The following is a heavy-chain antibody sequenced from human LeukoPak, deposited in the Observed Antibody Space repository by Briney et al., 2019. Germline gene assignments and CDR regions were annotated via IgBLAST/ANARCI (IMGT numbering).Heavy chain of an antibody. V-gene: IGHV3-48*03. Sequence: QAGGSLRLSCAASGFTFSNYEMNWVRQAPGKGLEWLSYISGNGNTIYYADSVKGRFTISRDNAKNSLYLQMNSLRAEDTAVYYCARGSLVHYYGSGSYRIRAGFDSWGQGTLLTVSS. CDR2: ISGNGNTI. CDR3: ARGSLVHYYGSGSYRIRAGFDS. J-gene: IGHJ4*02. CDR1: GFTFSNYE. D-gene: IGHD3-10*01.